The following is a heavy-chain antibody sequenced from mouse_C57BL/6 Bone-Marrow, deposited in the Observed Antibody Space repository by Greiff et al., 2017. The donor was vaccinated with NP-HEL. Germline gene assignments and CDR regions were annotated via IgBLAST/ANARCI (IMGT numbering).Heavy chain of an antibody. CDR1: GYTFTSYW. V-gene: IGHV1-64*01. Sequence: QVQLQQSGAELVKPGASVKLSCKASGYTFTSYWMHWVKQRPGQGLEWIGMIHPNSGSTNYNEKFKSKATLTVDKSSSTAYMQLSSLTSEDSAVYYCARRRLRRDWYFDVWGTGTTVTVSS. J-gene: IGHJ1*03. CDR2: IHPNSGST. CDR3: ARRRLRRDWYFDV. D-gene: IGHD2-4*01.